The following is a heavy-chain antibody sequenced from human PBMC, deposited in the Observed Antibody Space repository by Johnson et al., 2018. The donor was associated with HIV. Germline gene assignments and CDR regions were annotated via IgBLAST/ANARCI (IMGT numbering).Heavy chain of an antibody. Sequence: QVQLVESGGGVVQPGRSLRLSCAASGFTLSTYALHWVRQAPGKGLEWVAVISYDGSNKYYADSVKGRFTVSRDNSKNTLYLQMNSLRAEDTAGYYCARDLAGHNAFDICGQGTMVTVSS. D-gene: IGHD6-19*01. CDR3: ARDLAGHNAFDI. V-gene: IGHV3-30*14. CDR2: ISYDGSNK. CDR1: GFTLSTYA. J-gene: IGHJ3*02.